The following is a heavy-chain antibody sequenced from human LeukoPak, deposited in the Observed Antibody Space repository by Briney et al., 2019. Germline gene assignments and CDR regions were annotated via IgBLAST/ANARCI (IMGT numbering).Heavy chain of an antibody. J-gene: IGHJ4*02. V-gene: IGHV5-51*01. CDR3: ARAGYSNRCDGVDY. CDR1: GYTFTNYW. D-gene: IGHD2/OR15-2a*01. Sequence: GESLKISCKGSGYTFTNYWIGWVRQMPGKGLEFMGIIYPGDSDTRYSPSFQGQVTISVDKSINTAYLQWSSLKASDSAMYYCARAGYSNRCDGVDYWGQGTLVTVSS. CDR2: IYPGDSDT.